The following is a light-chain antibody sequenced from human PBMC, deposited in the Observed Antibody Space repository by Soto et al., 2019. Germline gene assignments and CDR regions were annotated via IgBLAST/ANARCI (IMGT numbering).Light chain of an antibody. V-gene: IGKV3-15*01. CDR1: QSVSSN. Sequence: EIVVTHSPATLSVSTGERATLSCRASQSVSSNLAWYQQKPGQAPRPLIYGASTRATGIPARFSGSGSGTEFTLTISSLQSEDFAVYYCQQYNNWPPITFGQGTRLEIK. J-gene: IGKJ5*01. CDR2: GAS. CDR3: QQYNNWPPIT.